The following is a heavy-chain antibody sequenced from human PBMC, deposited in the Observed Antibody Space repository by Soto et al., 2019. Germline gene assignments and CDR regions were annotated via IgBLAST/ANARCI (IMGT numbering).Heavy chain of an antibody. J-gene: IGHJ5*02. CDR1: GGSFSGYY. CDR2: INHSGST. D-gene: IGHD3-10*01. V-gene: IGHV4-34*01. CDR3: ARDTVLLWFGEASTRWFGP. Sequence: SETLSLTCAVYGGSFSGYYWSWIRQPPGKGLEWIGEINHSGSTNYNPSLKSRVTISVDTSKNQFSLKLSSVTAADTAVYYCARDTVLLWFGEASTRWFGPWGQGTLVTVSS.